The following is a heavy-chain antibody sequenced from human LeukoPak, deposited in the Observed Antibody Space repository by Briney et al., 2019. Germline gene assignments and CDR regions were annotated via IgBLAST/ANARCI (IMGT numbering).Heavy chain of an antibody. CDR3: ARLVAWFDP. D-gene: IGHD2-2*01. CDR1: GGSISSYY. J-gene: IGHJ5*02. V-gene: IGHV4-34*01. Sequence: SETLSLTCTVSGGSISSYYWSWIRQPPGKGLEWIGEINHSGSTNYNPSLKSRVTISVDTSKNQFSLKLSSVTAADTAVYYCARLVAWFDPWGQGTLVTVSS. CDR2: INHSGST.